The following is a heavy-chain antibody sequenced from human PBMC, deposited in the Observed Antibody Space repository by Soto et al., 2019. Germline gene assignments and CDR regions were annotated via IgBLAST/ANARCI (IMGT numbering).Heavy chain of an antibody. J-gene: IGHJ5*02. CDR3: ARGRRIVDGWYSWRWFDP. CDR1: GGSFSGYY. V-gene: IGHV4-34*01. D-gene: IGHD6-19*01. CDR2: INHSGST. Sequence: QVQLQQWGAGLLKPSETLSLTCAVYGGSFSGYYWSWIRQPPGKGLEWIGEINHSGSTNYNPSLKSRVTISVDTSKNQFSLKLSSVTAADTAVYYCARGRRIVDGWYSWRWFDPWGQGTLVTVSS.